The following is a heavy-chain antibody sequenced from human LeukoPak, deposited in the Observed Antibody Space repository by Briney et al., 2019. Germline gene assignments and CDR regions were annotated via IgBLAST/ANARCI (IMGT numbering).Heavy chain of an antibody. CDR3: ARALPYYYDSSGYPYYFDY. D-gene: IGHD3-22*01. Sequence: SVKVSCKASGGTFSSYAISWVRQAPGQGLEWMGGIIPIFGTANYAQKFQGRVTITADESTSTAYMELSSLRSEDTAVYYCARALPYYYDSSGYPYYFDYWGQGTLVTVSS. J-gene: IGHJ4*02. V-gene: IGHV1-69*13. CDR1: GGTFSSYA. CDR2: IIPIFGTA.